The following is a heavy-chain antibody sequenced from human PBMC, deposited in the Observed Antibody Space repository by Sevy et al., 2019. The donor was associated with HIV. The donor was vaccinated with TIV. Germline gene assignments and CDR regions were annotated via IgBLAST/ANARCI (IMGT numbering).Heavy chain of an antibody. CDR2: IYPGDSDI. J-gene: IGHJ4*02. Sequence: GESLKISCKTSGYSFTNYWIGWVRQMPGKGLEWMGIIYPGDSDIRYSPSFEGQVTISADRSISTAYLQWSSLKASDSGMDYCARHRLGYCSGTSCSAGDFWGQGTLVTVSS. V-gene: IGHV5-51*01. D-gene: IGHD2-2*01. CDR3: ARHRLGYCSGTSCSAGDF. CDR1: GYSFTNYW.